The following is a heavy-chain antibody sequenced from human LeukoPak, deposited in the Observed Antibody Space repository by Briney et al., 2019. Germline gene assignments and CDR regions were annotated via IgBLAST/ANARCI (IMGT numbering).Heavy chain of an antibody. Sequence: SETLSLTCTVSGGSISSGGYYWSWIRQHPGKGLEWIGYIYYSGSTYYNPSLKSRVTISVDTSKNQFSLKLSSVTAADTAVYYCARGFEDFWSGYFPPLYYYYGMDVWGQGTTVTVSS. CDR1: GGSISSGGYY. CDR3: ARGFEDFWSGYFPPLYYYYGMDV. V-gene: IGHV4-31*03. CDR2: IYYSGST. J-gene: IGHJ6*02. D-gene: IGHD3-3*01.